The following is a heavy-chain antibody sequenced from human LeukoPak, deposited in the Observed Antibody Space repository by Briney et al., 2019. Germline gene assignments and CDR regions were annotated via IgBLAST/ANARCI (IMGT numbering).Heavy chain of an antibody. V-gene: IGHV1-69*13. D-gene: IGHD5-12*01. Sequence: SVKVSCKASGYTFTSYYMHWVRQAPGQGLEWMGGIIPTFGTANYAQKFQGRVTITADESTSTAYMELSSLRPEDTAVYYCARVAGYGGYAGYYYYYGMDVWGQGTTVTVSS. J-gene: IGHJ6*02. CDR3: ARVAGYGGYAGYYYYYGMDV. CDR1: GYTFTSYY. CDR2: IIPTFGTA.